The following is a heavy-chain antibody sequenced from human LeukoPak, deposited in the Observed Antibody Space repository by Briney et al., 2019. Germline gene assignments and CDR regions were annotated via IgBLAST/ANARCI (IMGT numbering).Heavy chain of an antibody. CDR2: IIPILGIA. Sequence: ASVKVSCKASGYTFTSYGISWVRQAPGQGLEWMGKIIPILGIANYAQKFQGRVTITADKSTSTAYMELSSLRSEDTAVYYCARDVMTTVTTDYWGQGTLVTVSS. CDR1: GYTFTSYG. D-gene: IGHD4-17*01. J-gene: IGHJ4*02. CDR3: ARDVMTTVTTDY. V-gene: IGHV1-69*04.